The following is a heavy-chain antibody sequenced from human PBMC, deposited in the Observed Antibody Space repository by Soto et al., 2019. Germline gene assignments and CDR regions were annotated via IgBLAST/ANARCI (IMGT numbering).Heavy chain of an antibody. CDR3: AKEMTTVSNFDS. CDR1: RFTFSSYA. J-gene: IGHJ4*02. D-gene: IGHD4-17*01. Sequence: PGGALRLSCTASRFTFSSYAMNWVRQAPGKGLEWVSAISASGDHTYYADSVKGRFTISRDNSKNTLYLQMNSLRAEDTAVYYCAKEMTTVSNFDSWGQGTLVPVSS. CDR2: ISASGDHT. V-gene: IGHV3-23*01.